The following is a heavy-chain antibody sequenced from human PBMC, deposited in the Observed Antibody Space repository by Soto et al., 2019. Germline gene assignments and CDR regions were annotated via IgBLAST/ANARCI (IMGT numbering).Heavy chain of an antibody. CDR2: ISNDGSKT. J-gene: IGHJ4*02. V-gene: IGHV3-30*12. D-gene: IGHD2-15*01. Sequence: RLSCEPSGVTFSSYGSHWGRQAPGKGPEWVAFISNDGSKTHYADSVKGRFTIYRDNARNSLYLQMSSLRDEDTAVYYCARDRLRPGAHFDRGQATLVTVPS. CDR3: ARDRLRPGAHFD. CDR1: GVTFSSYG.